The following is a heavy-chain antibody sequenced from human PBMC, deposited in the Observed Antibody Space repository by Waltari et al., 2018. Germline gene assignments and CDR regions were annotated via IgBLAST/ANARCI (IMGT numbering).Heavy chain of an antibody. CDR3: ATTPIVLMVYAIGPWFDP. D-gene: IGHD2-8*01. J-gene: IGHJ5*02. CDR2: FDPEDGET. V-gene: IGHV1-24*01. CDR1: GYTLTELS. Sequence: QVQLVQSGAEVKKPGASVKVSCKVSGYTLTELSMHWVRQAPGKGLERMGGFDPEDGETIYAQKFQGRVTMTEDTSTDTAYMELSSLRSEDTAVYYCATTPIVLMVYAIGPWFDPWGQGTLVTVSS.